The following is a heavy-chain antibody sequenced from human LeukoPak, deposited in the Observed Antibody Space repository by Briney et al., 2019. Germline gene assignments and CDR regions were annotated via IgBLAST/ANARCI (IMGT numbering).Heavy chain of an antibody. Sequence: GASVKVSCKASGYTFTGYYMHWVRQAPGQGLEWMGWINPNSGGTNYAQKFQGRVTMTRDTSISTAYMELSRLRSDDTAVYYCARDLLYSSSSWYLGPYYYYYMDVWGKGTTVTVSS. D-gene: IGHD6-6*01. CDR3: ARDLLYSSSSWYLGPYYYYYMDV. CDR1: GYTFTGYY. CDR2: INPNSGGT. V-gene: IGHV1-2*02. J-gene: IGHJ6*03.